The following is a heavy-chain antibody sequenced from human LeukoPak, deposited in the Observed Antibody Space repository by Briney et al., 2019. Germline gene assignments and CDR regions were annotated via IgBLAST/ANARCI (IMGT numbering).Heavy chain of an antibody. V-gene: IGHV1-8*03. CDR1: GYTFTSYD. Sequence: ASVKVSCKASGYTFTSYDINWVRQATGQGLEWMGWMNPNSGNKGYAQKFQGRVTITRNTSISTAYMELSSLRSEDTAVYYCARGVWGIVVVPAAQYYYYYMDVWGKGTTVTVSS. CDR3: ARGVWGIVVVPAAQYYYYYMDV. CDR2: MNPNSGNK. J-gene: IGHJ6*03. D-gene: IGHD2-2*01.